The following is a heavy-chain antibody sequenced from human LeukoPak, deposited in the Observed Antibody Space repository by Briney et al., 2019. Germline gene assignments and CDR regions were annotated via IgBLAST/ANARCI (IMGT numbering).Heavy chain of an antibody. CDR3: ARDKAVGPTHFDY. J-gene: IGHJ4*02. CDR2: ISNDGSRK. Sequence: PGGSLRLSCAPSGFTFSRHGMHWVRQAPGKGLEWVAIISNDGSRKYYAHSVEGRFTISRDNSKNTLYLQMDSLRAEDTAVYYCARDKAVGPTHFDYWGQGTVVTVSS. V-gene: IGHV3-30*03. D-gene: IGHD1-26*01. CDR1: GFTFSRHG.